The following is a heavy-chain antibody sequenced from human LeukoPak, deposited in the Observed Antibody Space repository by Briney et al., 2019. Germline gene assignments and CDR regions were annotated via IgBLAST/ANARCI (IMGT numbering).Heavy chain of an antibody. CDR3: AELGITMIGGV. CDR2: TSGSGGST. J-gene: IGHJ6*04. CDR1: GFTFSSYA. Sequence: GGSLRLSCAASGFTFSSYAMSWVRQAPGKGLEWVSATSGSGGSTYYADSVKGRFTISRDNAKNTLYLQMNSLRAEDTAVYYCAELGITMIGGVWGKGTTVTISS. V-gene: IGHV3-23*01. D-gene: IGHD3-10*02.